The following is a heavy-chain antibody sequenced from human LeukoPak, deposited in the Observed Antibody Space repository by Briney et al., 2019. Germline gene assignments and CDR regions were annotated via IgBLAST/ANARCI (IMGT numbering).Heavy chain of an antibody. CDR1: GFTFSSYA. CDR3: AKDSHSSSWSPDY. CDR2: ISGSGGST. V-gene: IGHV3-23*01. D-gene: IGHD6-13*01. Sequence: GGSLRLSCAASGFTFSSYAMSWVRQAPGKGLEWVSAISGSGGSTYYADSVKGRFTNSRDNSKNTLYLQMNSLRAEDTAVYYCAKDSHSSSWSPDYWGQGTLVTVSS. J-gene: IGHJ4*02.